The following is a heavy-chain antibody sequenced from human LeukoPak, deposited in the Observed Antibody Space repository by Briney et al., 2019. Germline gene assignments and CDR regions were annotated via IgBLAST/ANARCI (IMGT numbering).Heavy chain of an antibody. V-gene: IGHV4-59*01. J-gene: IGHJ4*02. D-gene: IGHD3-10*01. CDR1: GGSIRNYY. Sequence: SETLSLTCTVHGGSIRNYYGSWIRQPPGKGLEWIGYIYYSGSTNYNPSLKSRVTISVDTSDNQFSLRLSSVTAADKAVYYFARGGGYYYGSGSYYTYFDYWGQGTLVTVSS. CDR2: IYYSGST. CDR3: ARGGGYYYGSGSYYTYFDY.